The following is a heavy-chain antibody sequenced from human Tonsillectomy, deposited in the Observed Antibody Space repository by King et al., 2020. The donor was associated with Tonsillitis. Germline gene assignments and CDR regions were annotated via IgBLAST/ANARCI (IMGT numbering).Heavy chain of an antibody. CDR3: ARGYCSGGSCYFGSYQYVMDV. Sequence: VQLVESGGGLVQPGGSLRLSCAASGLTVNINYMSWVRQAPGKGLEWVSRLYSGGTTHYEDSVKGRFTISRDHSKNSLYLQMTSLRAEDTAVYFCARGYCSGGSCYFGSYQYVMDVWGQGTTVTVSS. V-gene: IGHV3-66*01. CDR1: GLTVNINY. J-gene: IGHJ6*02. D-gene: IGHD2-15*01. CDR2: LYSGGTT.